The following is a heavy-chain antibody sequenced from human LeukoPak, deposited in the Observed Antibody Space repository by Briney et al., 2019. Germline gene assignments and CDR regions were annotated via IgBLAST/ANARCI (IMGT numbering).Heavy chain of an antibody. V-gene: IGHV1-8*01. CDR2: MNPNSGNT. CDR1: GYTFTSYD. Sequence: GASVEVSCKASGYTFTSYDINWVRQATGQGLEWMGWMNPNSGNTGYAQKFQGRVTMTRNTSISTAYMELSSLRSEDTAVYYCASYYYGSGSYEPDYWGQGTLVTVSS. J-gene: IGHJ4*02. CDR3: ASYYYGSGSYEPDY. D-gene: IGHD3-10*01.